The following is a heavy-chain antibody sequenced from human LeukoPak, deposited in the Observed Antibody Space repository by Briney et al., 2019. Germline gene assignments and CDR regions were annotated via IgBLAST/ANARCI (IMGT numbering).Heavy chain of an antibody. Sequence: GGSLRLSCAASGFTFSSYSMNWVRQAPGKGLEWVSSISSSSSYIYYADSVKGRFTISRDNAKNSLYLQMNSLRAEDTAVYYCARDSGGSYYYNWFDPWGQGTLVTVSS. J-gene: IGHJ5*02. CDR3: ARDSGGSYYYNWFDP. D-gene: IGHD1-26*01. CDR2: ISSSSSYI. V-gene: IGHV3-21*01. CDR1: GFTFSSYS.